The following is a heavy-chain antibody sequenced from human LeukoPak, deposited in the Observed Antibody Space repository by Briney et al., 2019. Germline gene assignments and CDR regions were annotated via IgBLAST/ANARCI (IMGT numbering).Heavy chain of an antibody. CDR2: INRDGSST. V-gene: IGHV3-74*01. CDR1: GIIFSNYW. D-gene: IGHD5-18*01. CDR3: ARGGGYSYGSFDY. J-gene: IGHJ4*02. Sequence: GGSLRLSCAASGIIFSNYWMHWVRQAPGKGLVWVSRINRDGSSTSYADSVKGRFTISRDNAKNTLYLQMNSLRAEDTAVYHCARGGGYSYGSFDYWGQGTLVTVSS.